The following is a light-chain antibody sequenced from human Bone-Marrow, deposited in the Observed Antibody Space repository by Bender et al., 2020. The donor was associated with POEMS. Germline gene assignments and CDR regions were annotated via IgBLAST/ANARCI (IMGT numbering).Light chain of an antibody. CDR3: SSYTSSTTLV. Sequence: QSALTQPRSVSGSPGQSVTISCTGTSSDVGTDSLVSWYQLHPGKAPKLIIYEGSERPSGISYRFSGSKSGNTASLTISGLQAEDEADYYCSSYTSSTTLVFGGGTKLTVL. CDR2: EGS. CDR1: SSDVGTDSL. J-gene: IGLJ2*01. V-gene: IGLV2-14*02.